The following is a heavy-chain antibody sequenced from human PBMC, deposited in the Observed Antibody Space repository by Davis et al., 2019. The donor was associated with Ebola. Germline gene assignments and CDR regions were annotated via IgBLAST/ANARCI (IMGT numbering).Heavy chain of an antibody. CDR3: ARDAFSLSRYDTEDH. CDR1: GFTFYRYE. V-gene: IGHV3-48*03. J-gene: IGHJ4*02. Sequence: GGSLRLSCAASGFTFYRYEMNWVRQAPGTGLEWASYISGSATSTFYADSVKGRFTISRDNARDSLSLQMDSLRVEDTAIYYCARDAFSLSRYDTEDHWGQGTLVTVSS. D-gene: IGHD3-9*01. CDR2: ISGSATST.